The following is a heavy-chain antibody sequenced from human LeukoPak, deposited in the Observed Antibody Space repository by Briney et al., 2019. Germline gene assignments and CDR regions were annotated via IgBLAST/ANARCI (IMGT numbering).Heavy chain of an antibody. V-gene: IGHV1-18*01. D-gene: IGHD2-2*01. CDR2: ISAYNGNT. CDR1: GYTFTSYG. CDR3: ARVRQQGYCSSTSCLFDAFDI. Sequence: GASVKVSCKASGYTFTSYGISWVRQAPGQGLEWMGWISAYNGNTNYAQKLQGRVTMTTDTSTSTAYMELRSLRSDDTAVYYCARVRQQGYCSSTSCLFDAFDIWGQGTMVAVSS. J-gene: IGHJ3*02.